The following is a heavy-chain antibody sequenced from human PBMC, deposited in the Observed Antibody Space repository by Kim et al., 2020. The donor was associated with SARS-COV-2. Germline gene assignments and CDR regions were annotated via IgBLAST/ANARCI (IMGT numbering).Heavy chain of an antibody. V-gene: IGHV2-5*02. CDR2: IYWDDDK. CDR1: GFSLSTSGVG. Sequence: SGPTLVNPTQTLTLTCTFSGFSLSTSGVGVGWIRQPPGKALEWLALIYWDDDKRYSPSLKSRLTITKDTSKNQVVLTMTNVDPVDTATYYCAHRPSSSWYGDWFDPWGQGTLVTVSS. D-gene: IGHD6-13*01. J-gene: IGHJ5*02. CDR3: AHRPSSSWYGDWFDP.